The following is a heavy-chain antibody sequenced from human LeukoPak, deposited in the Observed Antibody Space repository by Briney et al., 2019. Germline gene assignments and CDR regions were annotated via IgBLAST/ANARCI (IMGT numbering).Heavy chain of an antibody. D-gene: IGHD4-17*01. Sequence: KSGGSLRLSCAASGFTFSSYSMNWVRQAPGKGLEWVSSISTSSSYIYYADSVKGRFTFSRDNAKNSLYLQINSLRADDTAVYYCARGSTYGDYGVYFDYWGQGTLVTVSS. J-gene: IGHJ4*02. CDR3: ARGSTYGDYGVYFDY. CDR2: ISTSSSYI. V-gene: IGHV3-21*06. CDR1: GFTFSSYS.